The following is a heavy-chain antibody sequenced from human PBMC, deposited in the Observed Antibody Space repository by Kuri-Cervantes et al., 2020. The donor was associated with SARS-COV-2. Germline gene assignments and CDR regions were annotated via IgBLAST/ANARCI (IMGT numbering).Heavy chain of an antibody. D-gene: IGHD6-19*01. CDR2: INHSGST. Sequence: GSLRLSCAVYGGSFSGYYWSWIRQPPGKGLEWIGEINHSGSTNYNPSLKSRVTISVDTSKNQFSLKLSSVTAADTAVYYCARHGFIDSGHNWFDPWGQGTLVTVSS. J-gene: IGHJ5*02. V-gene: IGHV4-34*01. CDR3: ARHGFIDSGHNWFDP. CDR1: GGSFSGYY.